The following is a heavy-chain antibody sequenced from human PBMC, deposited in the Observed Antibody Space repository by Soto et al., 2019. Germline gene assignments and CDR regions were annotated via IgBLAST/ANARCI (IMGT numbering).Heavy chain of an antibody. D-gene: IGHD2-2*01. CDR1: SGSISSSNW. CDR3: ARGLPYCSSTSCWGGDYYYYYMDV. CDR2: IYHSGST. Sequence: SETLSLTCAVSSGSISSSNWWSWVRQPPGQGLEWIGEIYHSGSTNYNPSLKSRVTISVDKSKNQFSLKLSSVTAADTAVYYCARGLPYCSSTSCWGGDYYYYYMDVWGKGTTVT. J-gene: IGHJ6*03. V-gene: IGHV4-4*02.